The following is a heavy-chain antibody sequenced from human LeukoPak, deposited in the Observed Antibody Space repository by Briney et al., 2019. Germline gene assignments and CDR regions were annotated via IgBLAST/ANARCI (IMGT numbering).Heavy chain of an antibody. J-gene: IGHJ4*02. CDR3: ARVKEVAGNFDY. V-gene: IGHV4-61*01. CDR2: IYYSGST. D-gene: IGHD6-19*01. CDR1: GGSISSGSYY. Sequence: PSETLSLTCTVSGGSISSGSYYWSWIRQPPGKGLEWIGYIYYSGSTNYNPSLKSRATISVDTSKNQFSLKLSSVTAADTAVYYCARVKEVAGNFDYWGQGTLVTVSS.